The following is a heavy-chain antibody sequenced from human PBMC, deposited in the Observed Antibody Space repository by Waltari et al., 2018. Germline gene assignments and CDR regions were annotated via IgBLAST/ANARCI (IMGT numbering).Heavy chain of an antibody. D-gene: IGHD6-13*01. V-gene: IGHV3-7*01. J-gene: IGHJ5*02. CDR1: GFTFSTYW. CDR2: IKQDGSEE. Sequence: EVQLVESGGGLVQPGGSLRLSCAASGFTFSTYWMSWVGQAPGKGLEWVANIKQDGSEEYYVDSVKGRFTVSRDNAKNSLYLQMNSLRVEDTAVYYCARGRGFSSSWNWFDPWGQGTLVTVSS. CDR3: ARGRGFSSSWNWFDP.